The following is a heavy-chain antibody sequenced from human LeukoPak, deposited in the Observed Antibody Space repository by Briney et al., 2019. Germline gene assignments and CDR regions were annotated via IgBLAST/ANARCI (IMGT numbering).Heavy chain of an antibody. V-gene: IGHV4-39*01. Sequence: SETLSLTCTVSGGSISSSSYYWGWIRQPPGKGLEWIGSIYYSGSTYYNPSLKSRVTISVDTSKNQFSLKLSSVTAADTAVYYCARLRAGYYIPYYFDYWGQGTLVTVSS. CDR2: IYYSGST. J-gene: IGHJ4*02. CDR3: ARLRAGYYIPYYFDY. CDR1: GGSISSSSYY. D-gene: IGHD3-9*01.